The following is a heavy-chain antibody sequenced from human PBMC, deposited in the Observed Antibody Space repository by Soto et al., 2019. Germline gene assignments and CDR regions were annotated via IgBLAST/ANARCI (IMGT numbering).Heavy chain of an antibody. Sequence: QVQLVQSGGEVKKPGASVKVSGKASGYTFTNYGISWVRQAPGQGLEWMGWITAYNGNTNYAQKLQGRVTMTTDTFTSTAYIEPRILRSGHTALYYCAKGERLLDDWGQGTLVTVSS. D-gene: IGHD1-1*01. J-gene: IGHJ4*02. CDR1: GYTFTNYG. CDR3: AKGERLLDD. V-gene: IGHV1-18*01. CDR2: ITAYNGNT.